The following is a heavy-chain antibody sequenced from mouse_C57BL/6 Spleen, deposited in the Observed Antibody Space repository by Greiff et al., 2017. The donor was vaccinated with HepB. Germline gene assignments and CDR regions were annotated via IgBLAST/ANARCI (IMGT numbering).Heavy chain of an antibody. V-gene: IGHV1-19*01. J-gene: IGHJ4*01. CDR1: GYTFTDYY. Sequence: EVQLQQSGPVLVKPGASVKMSCKASGYTFTDYYMNWVKQSHGKSLEWIGVINPYNGGTSYNQKFKGKATLTVDKSSSTAYMELNSLTSEDSAVYYCAITGYYAMDYWGQGTSVTVSS. CDR2: INPYNGGT. CDR3: AITGYYAMDY.